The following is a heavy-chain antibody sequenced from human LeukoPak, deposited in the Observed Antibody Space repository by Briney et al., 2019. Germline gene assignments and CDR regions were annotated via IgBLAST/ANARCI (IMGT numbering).Heavy chain of an antibody. J-gene: IGHJ4*02. CDR1: GGSFSGYY. D-gene: IGHD4-17*01. CDR2: INHSGST. Sequence: PETLSLTCAVYGGSFSGYYWSWIRQPPGKGLEWIGEINHSGSTNYNPSLKSRATISVDTSKNQFSLKLSSVTAADTAVYYCARTRTLYGDYGIDYWGQGTLVTVSS. CDR3: ARTRTLYGDYGIDY. V-gene: IGHV4-34*01.